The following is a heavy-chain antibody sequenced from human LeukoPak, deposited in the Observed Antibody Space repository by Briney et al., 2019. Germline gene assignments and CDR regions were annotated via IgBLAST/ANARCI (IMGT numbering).Heavy chain of an antibody. CDR2: LYPGDSDS. CDR3: ARASRDGYNQNFDY. V-gene: IGHV5-51*01. D-gene: IGHD5-24*01. CDR1: GYSFFSNYW. Sequence: GESLKISCKAYGYSFFSNYWIAWVRQMPGKGLEWMGILYPGDSDSRYSPSFQGQVTISADRSISTAYLHWSSLKVSDTAMYYCARASRDGYNQNFDYWGQGTLVTVSS. J-gene: IGHJ4*02.